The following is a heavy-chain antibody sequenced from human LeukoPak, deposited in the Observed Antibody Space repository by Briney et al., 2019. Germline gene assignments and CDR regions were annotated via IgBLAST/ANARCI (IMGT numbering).Heavy chain of an antibody. Sequence: GGSLRLSCAASGFTFDDYGMSWVRQAPGKGLEWVSGINWNGGSTGYADSVKGRFTISRDNAKNSLYLQMNSLRAEDTALYYCARGETSPTWGGYYYYMDVWGKGTTVTVSS. J-gene: IGHJ6*03. V-gene: IGHV3-20*04. CDR1: GFTFDDYG. CDR3: ARGETSPTWGGYYYYMDV. D-gene: IGHD3-10*01. CDR2: INWNGGST.